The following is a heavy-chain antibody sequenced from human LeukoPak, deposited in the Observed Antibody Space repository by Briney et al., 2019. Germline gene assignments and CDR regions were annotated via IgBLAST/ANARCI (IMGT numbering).Heavy chain of an antibody. D-gene: IGHD2-15*01. J-gene: IGHJ4*02. Sequence: GGPLRLSCAASGFTFSSYSMNWVRQAPGKGLEWVSYISSSSSTIYYADSVKGRSTISRDNAKNSLYLQMNSLRAEDTAVYYCARGYCSGGSCYRYFDYWGQGTLVTVSS. V-gene: IGHV3-48*01. CDR1: GFTFSSYS. CDR3: ARGYCSGGSCYRYFDY. CDR2: ISSSSSTI.